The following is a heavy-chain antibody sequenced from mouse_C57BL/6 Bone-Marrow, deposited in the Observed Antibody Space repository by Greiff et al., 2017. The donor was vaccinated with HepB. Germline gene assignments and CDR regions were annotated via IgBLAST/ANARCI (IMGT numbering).Heavy chain of an antibody. J-gene: IGHJ2*01. CDR2: INPSSGYT. V-gene: IGHV1-4*01. Sequence: VQLQQSGAELARPGSSVKMSCKASGYTFTSYTMHWVKQRPGQGLEWIGYINPSSGYTKYNQKFKDKATLTADKSSSTAYMQLSSLTSEDSAVYYCARYGYYNYWGQGTTLTVSS. CDR3: ARYGYYNY. CDR1: GYTFTSYT. D-gene: IGHD2-3*01.